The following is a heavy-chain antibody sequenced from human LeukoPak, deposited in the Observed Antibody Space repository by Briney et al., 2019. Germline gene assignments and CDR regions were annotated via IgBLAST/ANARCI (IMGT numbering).Heavy chain of an antibody. CDR2: IYHSGST. Sequence: SETPSLTCTVSGGSITSSNWWSWVRQPPGKGLEWIGEIYHSGSTNYQPSLKSRVTMSVDKSKDQFSLKLSSVTAADTAVYYCVKRGNVANFDSWGQGILVTVSS. CDR3: VKRGNVANFDS. V-gene: IGHV4-4*02. CDR1: GGSITSSNW. D-gene: IGHD5-12*01. J-gene: IGHJ4*02.